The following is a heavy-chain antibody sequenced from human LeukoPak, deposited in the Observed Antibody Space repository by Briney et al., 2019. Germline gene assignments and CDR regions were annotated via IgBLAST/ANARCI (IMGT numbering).Heavy chain of an antibody. CDR3: ARVFDFWSGYPVDAFDI. J-gene: IGHJ3*02. Sequence: SQTLSLTCTVSGGSISSGSYYWSWIRQPAGKGLEWIGRIYTSGSTNYNPSLKSQVTISVDTSKNQFSLKLSSVTAADTAVYYCARVFDFWSGYPVDAFDIWGKGTTVTVSS. D-gene: IGHD3-3*01. V-gene: IGHV4-61*02. CDR2: IYTSGST. CDR1: GGSISSGSYY.